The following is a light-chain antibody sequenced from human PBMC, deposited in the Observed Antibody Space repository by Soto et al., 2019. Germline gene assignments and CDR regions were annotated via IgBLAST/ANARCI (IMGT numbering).Light chain of an antibody. Sequence: QSALTQPRSVSGSPGQLVTISCTGASSNVGGYNYVSWFQQYPGKAPKLMIYDVNKRPSGVPDRFSGSKSGNTASLTISGLQAEDEADYYCCSYAGNYRNVFGSGTKVTVL. CDR1: SSNVGGYNY. V-gene: IGLV2-11*01. CDR2: DVN. J-gene: IGLJ1*01. CDR3: CSYAGNYRNV.